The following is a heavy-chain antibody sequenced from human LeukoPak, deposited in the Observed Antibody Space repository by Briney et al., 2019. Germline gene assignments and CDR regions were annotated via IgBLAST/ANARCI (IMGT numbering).Heavy chain of an antibody. D-gene: IGHD2-15*01. V-gene: IGHV4-61*02. Sequence: SETLSLTCTVSGGSISSGSYYWSWIRQPAGKGLEWIGRIYTSGSTNYNPSLKSRVTMSVDTSKNQFSLKLSSVTAADTAVYYCARNYCSGGSCYSGLDYWGQGTLVTVSS. CDR2: IYTSGST. J-gene: IGHJ4*02. CDR3: ARNYCSGGSCYSGLDY. CDR1: GGSISSGSYY.